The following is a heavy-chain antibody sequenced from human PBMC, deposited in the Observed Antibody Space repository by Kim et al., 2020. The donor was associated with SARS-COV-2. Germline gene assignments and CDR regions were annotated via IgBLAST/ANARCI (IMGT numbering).Heavy chain of an antibody. V-gene: IGHV4-4*07. CDR2: IYTSGST. D-gene: IGHD5-18*01. Sequence: SETLSLTCTVSGGSISSYYWSWIRQPAGKGLEWIGRIYTSGSTNYNPSLKSRVTMSVDTSKNQFSLKLSSVTAADTAVYYCARDQGLGGYSYGYEGDVRGHGMDVWGQGTTVTVSS. J-gene: IGHJ6*02. CDR3: ARDQGLGGYSYGYEGDVRGHGMDV. CDR1: GGSISSYY.